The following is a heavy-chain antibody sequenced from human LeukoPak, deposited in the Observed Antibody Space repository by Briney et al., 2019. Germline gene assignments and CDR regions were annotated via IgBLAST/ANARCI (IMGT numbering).Heavy chain of an antibody. CDR2: FGTRSTSI. D-gene: IGHD3-22*01. J-gene: IGHJ4*02. V-gene: IGHV3-21*01. CDR3: AREVSEGFDF. CDR1: GFTFSGYS. Sequence: GGSLRLSCTASGFTFSGYSMNWIRQAPGKGLEWVSSFGTRSTSIYHAGSVKGRFAISRDNSKNSLYLQMNSLRAEDTALYYCAREVSEGFDFWGQGTLVTVSS.